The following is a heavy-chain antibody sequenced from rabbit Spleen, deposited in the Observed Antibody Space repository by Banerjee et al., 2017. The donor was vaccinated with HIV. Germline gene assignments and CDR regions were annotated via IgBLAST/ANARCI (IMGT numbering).Heavy chain of an antibody. V-gene: IGHV1S45*01. Sequence: LGASGGGVAKPGGSLALTGEASGLLFSGRRGTWWVCKDTGKGLECIACINTATGKAVYASWAKVRVTSSKASSTALTLLTTILTAADTATYFCARDTGSSFSSYGMDLWGPGTLVTVS. CDR1: GLLFSGRRG. D-gene: IGHD8-1*01. CDR2: INTATGKA. J-gene: IGHJ6*01. CDR3: ARDTGSSFSSYGMDL.